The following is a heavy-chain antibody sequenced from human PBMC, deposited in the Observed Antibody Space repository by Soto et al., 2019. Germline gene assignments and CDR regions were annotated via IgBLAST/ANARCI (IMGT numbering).Heavy chain of an antibody. CDR2: INPNSGGT. CDR3: ARGDEGSSWSYFYYYGMDV. Sequence: QVQLVQSGAEVKKPGASVKVSCKASGYTFTGYYMHCVRQAPGQGLEWMGWINPNSGGTNYAQKFQGWVTRTRDTSISTVYMELSRLRSDDTAVYYCARGDEGSSWSYFYYYGMDVWGQGTTVTVSS. CDR1: GYTFTGYY. D-gene: IGHD6-13*01. J-gene: IGHJ6*02. V-gene: IGHV1-2*04.